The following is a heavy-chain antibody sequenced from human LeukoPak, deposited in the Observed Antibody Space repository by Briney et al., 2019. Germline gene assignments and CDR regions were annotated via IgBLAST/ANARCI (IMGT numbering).Heavy chain of an antibody. V-gene: IGHV3-23*01. CDR3: AKTLPGIAVADPFDY. D-gene: IGHD6-19*01. Sequence: GGSLRLSCAASGFFFNTNAMSWVRQAPGMGLEWVAAIGNSDETYYADAVKGRFTISRDTSKNTLFLQMNNLRAEDTAVYYCAKTLPGIAVADPFDYWGQGTLVTVSS. CDR2: IGNSDET. CDR1: GFFFNTNA. J-gene: IGHJ4*02.